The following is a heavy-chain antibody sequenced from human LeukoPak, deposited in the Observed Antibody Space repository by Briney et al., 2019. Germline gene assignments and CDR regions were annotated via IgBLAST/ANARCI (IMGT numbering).Heavy chain of an antibody. CDR3: ARVAAASAFDI. V-gene: IGHV3-64*01. D-gene: IGHD6-13*01. Sequence: GGSLRLSCAASGFTFSSYAMHWVRQAPGKGLEYVSAISGNGGSTYYANSVKGRFTISRDNSKNTLYLQMGSLRAEDMAVYYCARVAAASAFDIWGQGTMVTVSS. CDR1: GFTFSSYA. CDR2: ISGNGGST. J-gene: IGHJ3*02.